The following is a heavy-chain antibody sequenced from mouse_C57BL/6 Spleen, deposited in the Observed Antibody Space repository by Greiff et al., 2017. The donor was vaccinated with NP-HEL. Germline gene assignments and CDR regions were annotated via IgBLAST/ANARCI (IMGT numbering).Heavy chain of an antibody. CDR1: GYTFTSYW. Sequence: QVQLKQPGAELVKPGASVKLSCKASGYTFTSYWMHWVKQRPGQGLEWIGMIHPNSGSTNYNEKFKSKATLTVDKSSSTAYMQLSSLTSEDSAVYYCARSGIYYGNYGAMDYWGQGTSVTVSS. V-gene: IGHV1-64*01. CDR3: ARSGIYYGNYGAMDY. CDR2: IHPNSGST. D-gene: IGHD2-1*01. J-gene: IGHJ4*01.